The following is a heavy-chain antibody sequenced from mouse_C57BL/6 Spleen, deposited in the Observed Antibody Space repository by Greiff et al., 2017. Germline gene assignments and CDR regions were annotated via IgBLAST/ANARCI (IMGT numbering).Heavy chain of an antibody. Sequence: QVQLQQPGAELVKPGASVKLSCKASGYTFTSYWMQWVKQRPGQGLEWIGELDPADSYTNYNQQFKGKATLPVDTSSSPAYMQLSSLTSEDSAVYYCARKDYGERYFDYWGQGTTLTVSS. CDR3: ARKDYGERYFDY. V-gene: IGHV1-50*01. CDR2: LDPADSYT. J-gene: IGHJ2*01. D-gene: IGHD1-2*01. CDR1: GYTFTSYW.